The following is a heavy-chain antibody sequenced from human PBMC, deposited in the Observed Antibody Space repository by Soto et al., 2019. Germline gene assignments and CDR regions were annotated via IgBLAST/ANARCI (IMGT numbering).Heavy chain of an antibody. Sequence: PSETLSLTSGVSGGTVASSHWWSWVRQSQGGGLEWIGNVYHTGDTNLNPSLQSRVTISVDKSNNQFSLRLNSLTAADTAVYFCAREIVTAGGNNYFDPWGPGTLVTVSS. CDR3: AREIVTAGGNNYFDP. CDR2: VYHTGDT. D-gene: IGHD2-21*02. J-gene: IGHJ5*02. V-gene: IGHV4-4*02. CDR1: GGTVASSHW.